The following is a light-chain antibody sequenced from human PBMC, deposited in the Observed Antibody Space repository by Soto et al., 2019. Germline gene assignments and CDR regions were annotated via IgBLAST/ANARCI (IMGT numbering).Light chain of an antibody. CDR1: QSVRTK. J-gene: IGKJ5*01. CDR3: QQYNSWTPIT. CDR2: GAS. Sequence: EILMTQSPDTLYVSPVEGATLSCRASQSVRTKLAWYQQKAGQAPRLLIYGASTRATGIPDRFSGSGSGTEFTLTISSLQSEDFAVYYCQQYNSWTPITFGQGTRLEIK. V-gene: IGKV3-15*01.